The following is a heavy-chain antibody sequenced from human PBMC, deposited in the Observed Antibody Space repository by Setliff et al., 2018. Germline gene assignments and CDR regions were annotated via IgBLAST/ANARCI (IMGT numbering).Heavy chain of an antibody. CDR1: GSTFSSYW. CDR2: IKQDGSEK. J-gene: IGHJ6*03. Sequence: GSLRLSCAASGSTFSSYWMSWVRQAPGKGLEWVANIKQDGSEKYYVDSVKGRFTISRDNAKNSLYLQMNSLRAEDTAVYYCARVEGVPAPYYMDVWGKGTTVTVSS. V-gene: IGHV3-7*01. CDR3: ARVEGVPAPYYMDV. D-gene: IGHD2-2*01.